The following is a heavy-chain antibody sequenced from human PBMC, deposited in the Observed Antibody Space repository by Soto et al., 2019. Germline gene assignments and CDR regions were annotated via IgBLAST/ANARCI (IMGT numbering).Heavy chain of an antibody. CDR3: AKESNILGDLDSYSYGMDV. Sequence: LRLSCVASGFTFGSFAMSWVRQAPGKGLEWVSSIIGNGGVTYYADSVKGRFTISRDNSKNTLYLQMNSLRAEDTAVYFCAKESNILGDLDSYSYGMDVWCQGTPVTVSS. J-gene: IGHJ6*02. D-gene: IGHD3-10*01. V-gene: IGHV3-23*01. CDR2: IIGNGGVT. CDR1: GFTFGSFA.